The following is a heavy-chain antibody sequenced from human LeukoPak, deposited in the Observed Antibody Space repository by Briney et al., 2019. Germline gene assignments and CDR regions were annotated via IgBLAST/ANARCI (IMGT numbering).Heavy chain of an antibody. CDR2: IYTSGST. J-gene: IGHJ5*02. V-gene: IGHV4-4*07. CDR1: GGSISSYY. D-gene: IGHD3-22*01. CDR3: ARDLGGDYYDSSGYYLEIPNNWFDP. Sequence: SETLSLTCTVSGGSISSYYWSWIRQPAGKGLEWIGRIYTSGSTNYSPSLKSRVTMSVDTSKNQFSLKLSSVTAADTAVYYCARDLGGDYYDSSGYYLEIPNNWFDPWGQGTLVTVSS.